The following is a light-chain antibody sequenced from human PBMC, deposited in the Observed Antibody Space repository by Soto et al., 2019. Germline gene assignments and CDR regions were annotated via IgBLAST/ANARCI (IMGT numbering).Light chain of an antibody. Sequence: DIQMTQSRSTLSASVGDRVTITFWASQSISSWLAWYQQRPGKAPKLLIHKASNLESGVPSRFSGSGSGTEFTLTISSLQPDDSATYYCQQYNRYSTFGQGTKVDI. CDR2: KAS. CDR3: QQYNRYST. J-gene: IGKJ1*01. CDR1: QSISSW. V-gene: IGKV1-5*03.